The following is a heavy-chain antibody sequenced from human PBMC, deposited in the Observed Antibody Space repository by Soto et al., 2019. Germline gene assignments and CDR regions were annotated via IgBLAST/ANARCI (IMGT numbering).Heavy chain of an antibody. V-gene: IGHV4-59*01. CDR1: GVSISSYY. J-gene: IGHJ5*02. CDR3: ARGPLPHQNWFDP. CDR2: IYSSGST. Sequence: TLSLTFTVSGVSISSYYWSWIRHPPGKGLEWIGYIYSSGSTNYNPSLKSRVSISVDTSKNQFFLNLRSVIAADTAVYYCARGPLPHQNWFDPWGLGTLVTVS.